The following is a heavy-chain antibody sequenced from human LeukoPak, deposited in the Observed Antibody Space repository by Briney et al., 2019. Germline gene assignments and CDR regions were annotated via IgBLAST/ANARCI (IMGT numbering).Heavy chain of an antibody. CDR3: AALTLTGVAGRGWFDA. D-gene: IGHD3-3*01. Sequence: SETLSLTCAVSGGSFSGFYWTWIRQLPGKGLEWIGTMPFDEKVSDNEIPSYNPSLKGRATISAEKSKNQLSLKVKSVTAADTASYYCAALTLTGVAGRGWFDAWGQGTLVIVSS. V-gene: IGHV4-34*01. CDR1: GGSFSGFY. CDR2: VSDNEIP. J-gene: IGHJ5*02.